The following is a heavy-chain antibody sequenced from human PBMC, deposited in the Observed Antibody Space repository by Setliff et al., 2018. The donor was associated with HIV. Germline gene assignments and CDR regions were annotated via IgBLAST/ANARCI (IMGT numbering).Heavy chain of an antibody. CDR3: ARDLRNSNTLFGVLNFVFDL. CDR1: GYTLSSHY. CDR2: INPQTGGT. J-gene: IGHJ4*02. Sequence: ASVKVSCKASGYTLSSHYIHWVRQAPGHRPEWVGWINPQTGGTNFAQKFQGRITMTSDTSVNTVFIELSRLKSDDTALYYCARDLRNSNTLFGVLNFVFDLWGQGTLVPVSS. V-gene: IGHV1-2*02. D-gene: IGHD3-3*01.